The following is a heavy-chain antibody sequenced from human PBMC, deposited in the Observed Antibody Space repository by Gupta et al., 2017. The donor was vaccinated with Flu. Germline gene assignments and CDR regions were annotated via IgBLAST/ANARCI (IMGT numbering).Heavy chain of an antibody. CDR3: ARSPTIAARVFDY. Sequence: EVQLVESGGGLIHPGGSLRLSCAASGFTFSSYEMNWFRQAPGKGLEGVSYISGSGSIIYYADSVKGRVTISRDNAKNSLSLQMNSLRAADTAVYYCARSPTIAARVFDYWGQGTLVTVSS. CDR1: GFTFSSYE. J-gene: IGHJ4*02. V-gene: IGHV3-48*03. D-gene: IGHD6-6*01. CDR2: ISGSGSII.